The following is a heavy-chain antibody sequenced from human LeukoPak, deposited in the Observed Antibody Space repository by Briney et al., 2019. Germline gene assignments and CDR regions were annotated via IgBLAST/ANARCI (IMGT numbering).Heavy chain of an antibody. V-gene: IGHV4-39*07. Sequence: SQTLSLTCTLSAGSLTITNNYWGWIRQHPGKGREWVGNIYHAGTTYNNPSLKSRFPISIHTSKNPFSLKATSVTAADTAIYYCARDLGSWPHVTLDIWGDGTLLTVSS. CDR2: IYHAGTT. J-gene: IGHJ3*02. CDR1: AGSLTITNNY. D-gene: IGHD3-16*01. CDR3: ARDLGSWPHVTLDI.